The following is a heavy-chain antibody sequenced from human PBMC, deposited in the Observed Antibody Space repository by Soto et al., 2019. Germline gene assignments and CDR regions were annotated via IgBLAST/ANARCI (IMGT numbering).Heavy chain of an antibody. D-gene: IGHD4-17*01. CDR3: TTDTTVTTADKRFDP. V-gene: IGHV3-15*01. Sequence: GGSLRLSCAASGFTFSNAWMSWVRQAQGKGMEWVGRIKSKTDSWTTDYAAPVKGRFTISRDDSKNTLYLQMNSLKTEDTAVYYCTTDTTVTTADKRFDPWGQGTLVTVSS. J-gene: IGHJ5*02. CDR2: IKSKTDSWTT. CDR1: GFTFSNAW.